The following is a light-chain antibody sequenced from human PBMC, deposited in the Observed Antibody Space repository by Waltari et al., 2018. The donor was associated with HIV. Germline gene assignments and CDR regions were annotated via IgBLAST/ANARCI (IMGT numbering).Light chain of an antibody. J-gene: IGLJ3*02. CDR2: EVN. CDR1: SRDVGNYNL. CDR3: CSYAASSTVM. V-gene: IGLV2-23*02. Sequence: QSALTQPASVSGSPGQSITISCIGTSRDVGNYNLVSWYQQHPGKAPKLMIFEVNRRPSAISDRFSASKSNNTASLTISGLQAEDEATYYCCSYAASSTVMFGGGTKLAVL.